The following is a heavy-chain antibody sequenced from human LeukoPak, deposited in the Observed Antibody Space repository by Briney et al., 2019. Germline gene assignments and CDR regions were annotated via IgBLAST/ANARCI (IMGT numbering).Heavy chain of an antibody. D-gene: IGHD4-11*01. CDR3: ARLKDYRTVYDY. CDR1: GFTFNSHW. CDR2: INQDKTAL. J-gene: IGHJ4*02. Sequence: QTGGSLRLSCEASGFTFNSHWMSWVRQPPGEGLEWVASINQDKTALRYVDSVRGRFTISRDNARSLLYLEMSSLRAEDTAVYFCARLKDYRTVYDYWGPGTLVTVSS. V-gene: IGHV3-7*02.